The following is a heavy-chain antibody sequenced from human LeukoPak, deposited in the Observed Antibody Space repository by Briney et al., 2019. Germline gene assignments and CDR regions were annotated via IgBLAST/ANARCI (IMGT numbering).Heavy chain of an antibody. V-gene: IGHV4-39*01. CDR2: IYSRGTT. J-gene: IGHJ6*03. D-gene: IGHD2-2*01. CDR3: TRPEGLSSTSFGRSGYYYYYMDV. CDR1: GGSISSTSYY. Sequence: SETLSLTCSVSGGSISSTSYYWGWVRQPPGKGLEWIGALYFGGGIYSRGTTYYPPSLKSRVTLSVYTSKNQFSLNLSSVTAADTAVYYCTRPEGLSSTSFGRSGYYYYYMDVWGKGTPVTVSS.